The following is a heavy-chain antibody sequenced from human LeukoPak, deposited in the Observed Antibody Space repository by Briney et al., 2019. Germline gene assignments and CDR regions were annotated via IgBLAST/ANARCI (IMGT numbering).Heavy chain of an antibody. J-gene: IGHJ4*02. Sequence: ASVTVSCKASGYTFTSYGISWVRQAPGQGLEWMGWISAYNGNTNYAQKLQGRVTMTTDTSTSTAYMELRSLRSDDTAVYYCARDQLFYYYDSSGYWDYWGQGTLVTVSS. CDR1: GYTFTSYG. CDR2: ISAYNGNT. V-gene: IGHV1-18*01. D-gene: IGHD3-22*01. CDR3: ARDQLFYYYDSSGYWDY.